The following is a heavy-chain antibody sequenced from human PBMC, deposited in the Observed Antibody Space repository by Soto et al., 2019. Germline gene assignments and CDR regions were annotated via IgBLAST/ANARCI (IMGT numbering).Heavy chain of an antibody. D-gene: IGHD3-3*01. CDR2: FDPEDGET. J-gene: IGHJ1*01. CDR3: ATGHLRITIFGVVTPKYFQH. V-gene: IGHV1-24*01. Sequence: GPSVKVSCKVSGYTLPELSMHWVRQAPGKGLEWLGGFDPEDGETIYAQKFQGRVTMTEDTSTDTAYMELSSLRSEDTAVYYCATGHLRITIFGVVTPKYFQHWGQGPLVTVAS. CDR1: GYTLPELS.